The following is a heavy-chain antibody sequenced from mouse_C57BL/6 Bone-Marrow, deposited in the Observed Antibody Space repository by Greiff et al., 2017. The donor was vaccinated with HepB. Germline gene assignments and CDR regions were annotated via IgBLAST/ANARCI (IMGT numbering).Heavy chain of an antibody. CDR2: IRLKSDNYAT. J-gene: IGHJ4*01. V-gene: IGHV6-3*01. CDR3: TGRYGYPYAMDY. D-gene: IGHD2-2*01. Sequence: EVKVEESGGGLVQPGGSMKLSCVASGFTFSNYWMNWVRQSPEKGLEWVAQIRLKSDNYATHYAESVKGRFTISRDDSKSSVYLQMNNLRAEDTGIYYCTGRYGYPYAMDYWGQGTSVTVSS. CDR1: GFTFSNYW.